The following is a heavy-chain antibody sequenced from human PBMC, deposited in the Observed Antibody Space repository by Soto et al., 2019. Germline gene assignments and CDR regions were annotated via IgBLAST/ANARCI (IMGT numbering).Heavy chain of an antibody. CDR2: IWYDGSNK. Sequence: QVQLVESGGGVVQPGRSLRLSCAASGFTFSSYGMHWVRQAPDKGLEWVAVIWYDGSNKYYADSVKGRFTISRDNSKNTLYLQMNCLRAEDTAVYYCASEYCSGGWCYYYGMDVWGQGTTVTVSS. CDR3: ASEYCSGGWCYYYGMDV. V-gene: IGHV3-33*01. D-gene: IGHD2-15*01. CDR1: GFTFSSYG. J-gene: IGHJ6*02.